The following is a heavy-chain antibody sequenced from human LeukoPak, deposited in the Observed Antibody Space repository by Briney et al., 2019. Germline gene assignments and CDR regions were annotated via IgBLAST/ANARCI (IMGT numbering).Heavy chain of an antibody. CDR2: IYYTGGT. V-gene: IGHV4-59*12. CDR1: GGSISTYY. J-gene: IGHJ2*01. CDR3: ARREDFWYFDL. Sequence: SETLSLTCTISGGSISTYYWSWIRQPPGKGLEWIAYIYYTGGTNYNPSLKSRVTFSVDTSKNHFSLKLISVTAADTAVYYCARREDFWYFDLWGRGTLVTVSS.